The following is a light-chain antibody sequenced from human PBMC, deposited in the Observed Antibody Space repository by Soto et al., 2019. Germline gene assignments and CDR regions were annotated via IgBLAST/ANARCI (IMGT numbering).Light chain of an antibody. V-gene: IGKV3-20*01. CDR3: QQCGSWPWK. CDR1: QSVSSYY. CDR2: AAS. J-gene: IGKJ1*01. Sequence: EIVLTHSPGTLSLSPWERATLSCRASQSVSSYYLAWYQQKPGQAPRLLIYAASSRATGIPARFSGSGSGTDFTLTISRLEPEDFAVYYCQQCGSWPWKFGQGTKVDIK.